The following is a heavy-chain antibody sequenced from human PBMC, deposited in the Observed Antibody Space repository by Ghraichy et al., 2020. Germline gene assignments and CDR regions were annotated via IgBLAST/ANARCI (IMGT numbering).Heavy chain of an antibody. CDR2: IYHSGST. V-gene: IGHV4-38-2*02. D-gene: IGHD3-3*01. J-gene: IGHJ4*02. Sequence: SETLSLTCSVSDYSISSGYYWGWFRQSPGKGLEWIGSIYHSGSTYYNPSLKSRVTMSVDTPKNQFSLKLSSMTAADTAVYYCATSGIGVVIIYFDYWGQGTLVTVSS. CDR1: DYSISSGYY. CDR3: ATSGIGVVIIYFDY.